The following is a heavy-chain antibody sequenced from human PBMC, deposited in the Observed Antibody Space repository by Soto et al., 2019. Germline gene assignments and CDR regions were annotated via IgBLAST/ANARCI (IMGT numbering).Heavy chain of an antibody. J-gene: IGHJ4*02. Sequence: PGGSLRLSCAASGFTFSSYEMNWVRQAPGKGLEWVSYISSSGSTIYYADSVKGRFTISRDNAKNSLYLQMNSLRAEDTAVYYCASRAYDYGDYVHTPADYWGQGTLVTVSS. V-gene: IGHV3-48*03. D-gene: IGHD4-17*01. CDR1: GFTFSSYE. CDR2: ISSSGSTI. CDR3: ASRAYDYGDYVHTPADY.